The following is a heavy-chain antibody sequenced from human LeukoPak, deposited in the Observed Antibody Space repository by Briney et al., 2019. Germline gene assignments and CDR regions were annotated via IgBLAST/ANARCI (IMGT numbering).Heavy chain of an antibody. CDR3: ARFVHLSGSYLAYYFDY. Sequence: SETLSLTCTVSGGSISSSSYYWSWIRQPPGKGLEWIGEINHSGSTNYNPSLKSRVTISVDTSKNQFSLKLSSVTAADTAVYYCARFVHLSGSYLAYYFDYWGQGTLVTVSS. CDR1: GGSISSSSYY. CDR2: INHSGST. D-gene: IGHD1-26*01. J-gene: IGHJ4*02. V-gene: IGHV4-39*07.